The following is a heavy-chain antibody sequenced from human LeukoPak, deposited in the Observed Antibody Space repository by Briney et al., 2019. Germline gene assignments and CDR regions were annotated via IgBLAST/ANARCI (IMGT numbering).Heavy chain of an antibody. CDR1: GFTFSSYA. D-gene: IGHD2-2*02. CDR2: ISGSGGST. Sequence: GGSLRLSCAASGFTFSSYAMSWVRQAPGKGLEWVSAISGSGGSTYYADSVKGRFTISRDNSKNTLYLQMNSLRAEDTAVYYRANLQHIVVVPAAISGDYWGQGTLVTVSS. CDR3: ANLQHIVVVPAAISGDY. V-gene: IGHV3-23*01. J-gene: IGHJ4*02.